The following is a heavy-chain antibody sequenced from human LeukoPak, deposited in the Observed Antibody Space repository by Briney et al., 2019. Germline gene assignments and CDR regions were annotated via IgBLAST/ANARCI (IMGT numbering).Heavy chain of an antibody. V-gene: IGHV4-30-2*01. CDR2: IYHSGST. D-gene: IGHD6-13*01. Sequence: SETLSLTCAVSGGSISSGGYSWSWIRQPPGKGLEWIGYIYHSGSTYYNPSLKSRVTISVDRSKNQFSLKLSSVTAADTAVYYCAREAVEAAGWFDPWGQGTLVTVSS. CDR3: AREAVEAAGWFDP. CDR1: GGSISSGGYS. J-gene: IGHJ5*02.